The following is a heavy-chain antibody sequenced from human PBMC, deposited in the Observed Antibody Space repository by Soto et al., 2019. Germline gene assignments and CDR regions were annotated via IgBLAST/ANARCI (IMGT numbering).Heavy chain of an antibody. D-gene: IGHD3-3*01. CDR1: GGTFSSYA. CDR2: LIPIFGTA. V-gene: IGHV1-69*13. Sequence: SVKVSCKASGGTFSSYAISWVRQAPGQGLEWMGGLIPIFGTANYAQKFQGRVTITADESTSTAYMELSSLRSEDTAVYYCARDSSITIFGVVVTNYFGRDVWGQGTTVTVSS. CDR3: ARDSSITIFGVVVTNYFGRDV. J-gene: IGHJ6*02.